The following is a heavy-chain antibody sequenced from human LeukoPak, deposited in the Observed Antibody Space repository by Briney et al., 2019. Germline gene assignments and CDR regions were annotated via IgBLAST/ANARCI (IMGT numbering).Heavy chain of an antibody. CDR2: IYPGDSDT. Sequence: GESLKISCKGSGYSFTSYWIGWVRQMPGKGLEWMGIIYPGDSDTRYSPSLQGQVTISVDKSKNQFPLKLSSVTAADTAVYYCARFVSGPDAFDIWGQGTMVTVSS. J-gene: IGHJ3*02. CDR1: GYSFTSYW. D-gene: IGHD5-12*01. CDR3: ARFVSGPDAFDI. V-gene: IGHV5-51*01.